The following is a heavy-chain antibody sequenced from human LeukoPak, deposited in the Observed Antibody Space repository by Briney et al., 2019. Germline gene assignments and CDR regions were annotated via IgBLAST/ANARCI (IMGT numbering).Heavy chain of an antibody. CDR1: GFTFRDYY. CDR3: ARGYSSSSSFIDAFDI. CDR2: ISSSGSTI. D-gene: IGHD6-6*01. V-gene: IGHV3-11*01. Sequence: PGGSLRLSCAASGFTFRDYYMSWIRQAPGKGLEWVSYISSSGSTIYYGDSVKGRFTISRDNAKNSLYLQMNSLRAEDTAVYYCARGYSSSSSFIDAFDIWGQGTMVTVSS. J-gene: IGHJ3*02.